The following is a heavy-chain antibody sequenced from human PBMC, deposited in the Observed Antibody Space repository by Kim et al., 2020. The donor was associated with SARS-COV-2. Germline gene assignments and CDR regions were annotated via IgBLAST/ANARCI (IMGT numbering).Heavy chain of an antibody. CDR2: INPNSGGT. D-gene: IGHD3-10*01. V-gene: IGHV1-2*04. CDR3: SRGEVRLKAGEVLYYYYYGMDV. J-gene: IGHJ6*02. Sequence: ASVKVSCKASGYTFIGYYMHWVRQAPGQGLEWMGWINPNSGGTNYAQKFQGWVTMTRDTSISTAYMALSRLRSDDTAVYYCSRGEVRLKAGEVLYYYYYGMDVWGQGTTDTVSS. CDR1: GYTFIGYY.